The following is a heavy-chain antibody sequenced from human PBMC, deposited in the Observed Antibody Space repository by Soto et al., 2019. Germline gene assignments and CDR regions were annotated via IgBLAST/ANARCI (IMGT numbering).Heavy chain of an antibody. CDR3: ARGGSGGSGRVVAFDY. D-gene: IGHD2-15*01. V-gene: IGHV1-18*04. J-gene: IGHJ4*02. CDR1: GYTFTSYG. Sequence: QVQLVQSGAEVKKPGASVKVSCKASGYTFTSYGISWVRQTPGQGLEWMGWISAYNGNTNHAQKLQRRVTMTTDTSTSTAYLELMSGRSDDTAVYYCARGGSGGSGRVVAFDYWGQGTLVTVCS. CDR2: ISAYNGNT.